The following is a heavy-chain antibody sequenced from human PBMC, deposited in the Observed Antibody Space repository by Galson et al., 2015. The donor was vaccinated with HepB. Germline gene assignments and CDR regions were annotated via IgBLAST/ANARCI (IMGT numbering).Heavy chain of an antibody. D-gene: IGHD1-1*01. CDR1: GFSFGDYT. J-gene: IGHJ6*02. CDR3: TREIVERGPHPIYYYGMDV. Sequence: SLRLSCAGSGFSFGDYTVSWFRQAPGKGLEWVGLIRSKAYGGKIEYAASVKDRFTMSRDDSKSIAHLQLNSLKTEDTAVYYCTREIVERGPHPIYYYGMDVWGQGTTVTVSS. V-gene: IGHV3-49*03. CDR2: IRSKAYGGKI.